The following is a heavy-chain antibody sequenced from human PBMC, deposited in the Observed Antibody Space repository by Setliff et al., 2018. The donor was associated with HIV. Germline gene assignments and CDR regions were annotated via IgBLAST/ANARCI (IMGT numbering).Heavy chain of an antibody. CDR2: FFHSGKF. J-gene: IGHJ4*02. CDR3: ASHRVNSYGPYDY. CDR1: GFSITSGYY. D-gene: IGHD3-10*01. V-gene: IGHV4-38-2*02. Sequence: PSETLSLTCTVSGFSITSGYYWGWIRQPPGKGFEWFGTFFHSGKFTYSPSLKSSFAISVNTSQNQFSLKLRSVTAADTAVYYCASHRVNSYGPYDYWGQGTQVTVSS.